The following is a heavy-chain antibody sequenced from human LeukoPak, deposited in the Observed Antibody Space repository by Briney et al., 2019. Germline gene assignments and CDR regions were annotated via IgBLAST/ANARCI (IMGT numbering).Heavy chain of an antibody. J-gene: IGHJ6*03. D-gene: IGHD6-13*01. Sequence: GGSLRLSCAASGFTFSSYSMNWVRQAPGKGLEWVSSISNSSSYIYYADSVKGRFTTSRDNAKNSLYLQMNSLRAEDTAVYYCARDTAAAGWYYYYMAVWGKGTTVTVSS. CDR2: ISNSSSYI. CDR1: GFTFSSYS. V-gene: IGHV3-21*01. CDR3: ARDTAAAGWYYYYMAV.